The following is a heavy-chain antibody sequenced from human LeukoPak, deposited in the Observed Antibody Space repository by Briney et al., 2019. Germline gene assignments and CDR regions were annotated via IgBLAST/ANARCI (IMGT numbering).Heavy chain of an antibody. J-gene: IGHJ4*02. CDR1: GGSISSGGYY. CDR2: IYYSGST. V-gene: IGHV4-31*03. D-gene: IGHD2-2*01. Sequence: SETLSLTCTVSGGSISSGGYYWSWIRQHPGKGLEWIGYIYYSGSTYYNPSLKSRVTISVDTSKNQFSLKLSSVTAADTAVYYCASVVPDAYNSAYYFDYWGQGTLATVSS. CDR3: ASVVPDAYNSAYYFDY.